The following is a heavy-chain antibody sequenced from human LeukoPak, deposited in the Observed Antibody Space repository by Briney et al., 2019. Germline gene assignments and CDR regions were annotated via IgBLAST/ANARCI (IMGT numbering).Heavy chain of an antibody. CDR1: GGTFSSYT. Sequence: SVKVSCKASGGTFSSYTISWVRQAPGQGLEWMGRIIPILGIANYAQKFQGGVTITADKSTSTAYMELSSLRSEDTAVYYCARVPGIAVADQAFDIWGQGTMVTVSS. V-gene: IGHV1-69*02. CDR3: ARVPGIAVADQAFDI. J-gene: IGHJ3*02. D-gene: IGHD6-19*01. CDR2: IIPILGIA.